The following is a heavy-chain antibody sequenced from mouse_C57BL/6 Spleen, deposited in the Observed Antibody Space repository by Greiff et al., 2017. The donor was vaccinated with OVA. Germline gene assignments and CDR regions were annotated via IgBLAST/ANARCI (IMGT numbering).Heavy chain of an antibody. CDR3: ARINYGSSPWYFDV. CDR1: GYTFTSYW. V-gene: IGHV1-69*01. CDR2: IDPSDSYT. J-gene: IGHJ1*03. D-gene: IGHD1-1*01. Sequence: VQLQQPGAELVMPGASVKLSCKASGYTFTSYWMHWVKQRPGQGLEWIGEIDPSDSYTNYNQKFKGKSTLTVDKSSSTAYMQLSSLTSEDSAVDYCARINYGSSPWYFDVGGTGTTVTVSS.